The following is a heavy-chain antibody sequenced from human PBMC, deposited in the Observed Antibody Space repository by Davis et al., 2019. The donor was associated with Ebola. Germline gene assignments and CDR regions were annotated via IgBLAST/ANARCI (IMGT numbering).Heavy chain of an antibody. CDR2: TYYNSKWYN. D-gene: IGHD5-12*01. J-gene: IGHJ4*02. V-gene: IGHV6-1*01. Sequence: HSQTLSLTCAISGDSVSSGGWNWIRQSPSRGLEWLGRTYYNSKWYNDYAASVKSRITINADSSKNQLSLELKSVIPEDTAGDYCARGWLRGYVDYWGQGTLVTVSS. CDR1: GDSVSSGG. CDR3: ARGWLRGYVDY.